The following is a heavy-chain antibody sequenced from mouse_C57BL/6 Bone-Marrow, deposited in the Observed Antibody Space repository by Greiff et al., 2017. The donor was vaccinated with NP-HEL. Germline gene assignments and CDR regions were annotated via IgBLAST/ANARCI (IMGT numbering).Heavy chain of an antibody. CDR2: IYPRSGNT. V-gene: IGHV1-81*01. J-gene: IGHJ4*01. CDR1: GYTFTSYG. Sequence: VQRVESGAELARPGASVKLSCKASGYTFTSYGISWVKQRTGQGLEWIGEIYPRSGNTYYNEKFKGKATLTADKSSSTAYMELRSLTSEDSAVYFCARWAYYYGRSHYAMDYWGQGTSVTVSS. D-gene: IGHD1-1*01. CDR3: ARWAYYYGRSHYAMDY.